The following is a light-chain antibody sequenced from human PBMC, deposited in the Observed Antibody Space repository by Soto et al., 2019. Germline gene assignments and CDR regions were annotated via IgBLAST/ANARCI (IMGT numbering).Light chain of an antibody. V-gene: IGKV1-5*01. Sequence: IQMASSPSTLSSSVGGRVTITCRASQSVNRRLAWYQQKPGQAPNLLIYDASTLDTGIPERFSGGDSGTEFTLTISSLQPEDFAAYYCQHYNSYSSTFGQGTKVDIK. CDR1: QSVNRR. CDR3: QHYNSYSST. CDR2: DAS. J-gene: IGKJ1*01.